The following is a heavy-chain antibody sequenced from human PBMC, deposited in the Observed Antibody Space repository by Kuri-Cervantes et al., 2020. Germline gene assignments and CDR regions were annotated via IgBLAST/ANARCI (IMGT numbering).Heavy chain of an antibody. Sequence: GESLKISCAASGFTFSSYGMHWVRQAPGKGLEWVAVISYDGSNRYYADSVKGRFTISRDNSKNTLYLQMNSLRAEDTAVYYCAKDPRIAAAVEPVWWGQGTLVTVSS. CDR1: GFTFSSYG. CDR2: ISYDGSNR. CDR3: AKDPRIAAAVEPVW. V-gene: IGHV3-30*18. D-gene: IGHD6-13*01. J-gene: IGHJ4*02.